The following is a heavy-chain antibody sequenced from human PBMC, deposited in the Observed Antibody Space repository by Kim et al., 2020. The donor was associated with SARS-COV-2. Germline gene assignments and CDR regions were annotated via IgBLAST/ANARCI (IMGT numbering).Heavy chain of an antibody. CDR2: T. CDR3: AKEGPNGDFNL. J-gene: IGHJ4*02. Sequence: TYYADSVKGRFTISRDNSKNTLYLQMNSLRAEDTAVYYCAKEGPNGDFNLWGQGTLVTVSS. V-gene: IGHV3-23*01. D-gene: IGHD4-17*01.